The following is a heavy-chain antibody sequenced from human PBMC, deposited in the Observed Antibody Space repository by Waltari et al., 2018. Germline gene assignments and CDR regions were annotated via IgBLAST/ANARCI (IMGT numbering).Heavy chain of an antibody. CDR3: ARKAGSGYPYGPFYYDN. D-gene: IGHD5-12*01. J-gene: IGHJ4*02. V-gene: IGHV3-74*01. CDR2: LNVDGVYI. CDR1: GFRFGDYW. Sequence: EVHLAESGGGVVQPGGSLRLSCTGSGFRFGDYWMHWVRQAPGKGLEWVSRLNVDGVYISYGDSGKGRFTISRDNAKNTVFLQLNSLRADDTAVYFCARKAGSGYPYGPFYYDNWGQGTLVTVSS.